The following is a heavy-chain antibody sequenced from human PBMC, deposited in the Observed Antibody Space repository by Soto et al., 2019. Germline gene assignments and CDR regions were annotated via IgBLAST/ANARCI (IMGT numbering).Heavy chain of an antibody. CDR2: IYYSGST. D-gene: IGHD2-21*01. CDR3: ARGLRTRYPAYLKP. Sequence: SETLSLTCTVSGGSISSGDYYWSWIRQPTGKGLEWIGYIYYSGSTYYNPSLKSRVTISVDTSKNQFSLKLSSVTAADTAVYYCARGLRTRYPAYLKPWGQGTLVTVSS. CDR1: GGSISSGDYY. J-gene: IGHJ5*02. V-gene: IGHV4-30-4*01.